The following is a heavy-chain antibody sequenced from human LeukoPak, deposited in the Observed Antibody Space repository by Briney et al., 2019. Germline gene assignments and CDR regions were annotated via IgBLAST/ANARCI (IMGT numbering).Heavy chain of an antibody. CDR1: GFTFSSYN. J-gene: IGHJ4*02. Sequence: PGGSLRLSCAASGFTFSSYNMNWVRQAPGKGLEWVSSITSSSNYIYYADSVKGRFTISRDNAKNSLYLQMNSLRAEDTTVYCCARDCWDYGSGSYCGIDYWGQGTLVTVSS. CDR2: ITSSSNYI. D-gene: IGHD3-10*01. CDR3: ARDCWDYGSGSYCGIDY. V-gene: IGHV3-21*03.